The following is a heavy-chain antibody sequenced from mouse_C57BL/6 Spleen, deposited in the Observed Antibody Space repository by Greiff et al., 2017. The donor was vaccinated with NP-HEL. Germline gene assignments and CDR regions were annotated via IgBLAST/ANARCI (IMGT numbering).Heavy chain of an antibody. CDR1: GFTFSDYG. D-gene: IGHD1-1*01. V-gene: IGHV5-17*01. J-gene: IGHJ4*01. Sequence: EVKLVESGGGLVKPGGSLKLSCAASGFTFSDYGMHWVRQAPEKGLEWVAYISSGSSTIYYADTVKGRFTISRDNAKNTLFLQMTSLRSEDTAMYYCARRNYGSSYPHYYAMDYWGQGTSVTVSS. CDR2: ISSGSSTI. CDR3: ARRNYGSSYPHYYAMDY.